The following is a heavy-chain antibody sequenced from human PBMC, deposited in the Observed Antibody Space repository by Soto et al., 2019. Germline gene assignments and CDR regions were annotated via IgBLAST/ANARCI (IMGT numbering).Heavy chain of an antibody. V-gene: IGHV3-21*01. Sequence: GGSLRLSCAASGFTVSSNYMSWVRQAPGKGLEWVSSISSSSSYIYYADSVKGRFTISRDNAKNSLYLQMNSLRAEDTAVYYCARAPEIGDYYDSIGYYFDYWGQGTLVTVSS. CDR1: GFTVSSNY. J-gene: IGHJ4*02. CDR3: ARAPEIGDYYDSIGYYFDY. CDR2: ISSSSSYI. D-gene: IGHD3-22*01.